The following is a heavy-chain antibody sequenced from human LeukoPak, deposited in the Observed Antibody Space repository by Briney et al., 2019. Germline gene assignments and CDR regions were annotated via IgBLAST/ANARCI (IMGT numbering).Heavy chain of an antibody. D-gene: IGHD3-9*01. CDR3: ARDPYYDILTGSLAFDI. Sequence: ASVKVSCKASGYTFSNYDINWVRQATGQGLEWMGWMNPNTGNTGYAQKFQARFTMTRDTSISTAYMELSSLRSEDTAVYYCARDPYYDILTGSLAFDIWGQGTMVTVSS. CDR1: GYTFSNYD. J-gene: IGHJ3*02. CDR2: MNPNTGNT. V-gene: IGHV1-8*01.